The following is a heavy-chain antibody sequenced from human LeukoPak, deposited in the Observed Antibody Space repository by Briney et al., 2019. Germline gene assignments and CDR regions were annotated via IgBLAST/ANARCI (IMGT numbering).Heavy chain of an antibody. CDR3: ARSSSSAGFAFDI. CDR2: IYYSGST. Sequence: SETLSLTCTVSGGSISSYYWSWIRQPPGKGLEWIGYIYYSGSTNYNPSLKSRVTISVDTSKNQFSLKLGSVTAADTAVYYCARSSSSAGFAFDIWGQGTMVTVSS. CDR1: GGSISSYY. J-gene: IGHJ3*02. D-gene: IGHD6-6*01. V-gene: IGHV4-59*01.